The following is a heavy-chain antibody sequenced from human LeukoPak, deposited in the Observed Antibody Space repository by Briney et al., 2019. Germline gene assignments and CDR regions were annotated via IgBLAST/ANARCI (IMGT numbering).Heavy chain of an antibody. J-gene: IGHJ4*02. CDR3: AKDTALWFGELRGAFDY. D-gene: IGHD3-10*01. V-gene: IGHV3-30*02. CDR1: GFTFSSYG. Sequence: GGSLRLSCAASGFTFSSYGMHWVRQAPGKGLEWVAFIRYDGSNKYYADSVKGRFTISRDNSKNTLYLQMNSLRAEDTAVYYCAKDTALWFGELRGAFDYWGQGTLVTVSS. CDR2: IRYDGSNK.